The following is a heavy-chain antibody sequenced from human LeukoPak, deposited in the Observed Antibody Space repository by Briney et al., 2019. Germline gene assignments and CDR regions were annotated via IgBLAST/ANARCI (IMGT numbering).Heavy chain of an antibody. CDR3: ARVIAGECLPI. CDR2: LYFSGST. V-gene: IGHV4-59*01. D-gene: IGHD3-10*01. Sequence: SETLSFTCTVSGNSISNNYWRWLPQPPGQGLEWIGYLYFSGSTNYDPSLKSRVTISVDTSKNQFSLKLSSVTAADPAMYYCARVIAGECLPIWGQGTLVTVSS. J-gene: IGHJ4*02. CDR1: GNSISNNY.